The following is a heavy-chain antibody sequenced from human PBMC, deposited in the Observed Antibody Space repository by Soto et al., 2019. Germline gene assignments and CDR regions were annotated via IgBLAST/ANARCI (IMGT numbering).Heavy chain of an antibody. CDR1: GGSITSYY. J-gene: IGHJ4*02. D-gene: IGHD3-10*01. CDR2: IYSSVST. CDR3: ARDGSGRPATY. Sequence: QVQLQESGPGLVKPSETLSLTCTVSGGSITSYYWTWIRQPPGKGLQRIGYIYSSVSTNYTPSIRSRVTISVGTSKNQCCLKLDSVTAADTAVYYSARDGSGRPATYWGQGTLVTVSS. V-gene: IGHV4-59*01.